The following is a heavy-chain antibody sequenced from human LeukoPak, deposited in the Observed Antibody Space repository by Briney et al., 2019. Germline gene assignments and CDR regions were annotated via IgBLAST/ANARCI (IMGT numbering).Heavy chain of an antibody. CDR1: GFTFSSYS. J-gene: IGHJ3*01. Sequence: GGSLRLSCAASGFTFSSYSMNWVRQAPGKGLEWVSSISSSSSYIYYADSVKGRFTISRDNAKNSLYLQMNSLRAEDTAVYYCARVDTAMVDAFDLWGQGTMVTVSS. D-gene: IGHD5-18*01. V-gene: IGHV3-21*01. CDR2: ISSSSSYI. CDR3: ARVDTAMVDAFDL.